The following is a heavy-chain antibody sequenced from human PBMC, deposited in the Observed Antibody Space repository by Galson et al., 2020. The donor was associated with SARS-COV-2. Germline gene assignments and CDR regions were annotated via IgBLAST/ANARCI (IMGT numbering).Heavy chain of an antibody. D-gene: IGHD3-10*01. V-gene: IGHV4-61*01. CDR1: GGSVSSGSYY. J-gene: IGHJ6*02. CDR3: AREGGGYGSGSELYYYYCMDV. Sequence: SQTLSLTCTVSGGSVSSGSYYWSWIRQPPGKGLEWIGYIYYSGSTNYNPSLKSRVTISVDTSKNQFSLKLSSVTAADTAVYYCAREGGGYGSGSELYYYYCMDVWGQGTTVTVSS. CDR2: IYYSGST.